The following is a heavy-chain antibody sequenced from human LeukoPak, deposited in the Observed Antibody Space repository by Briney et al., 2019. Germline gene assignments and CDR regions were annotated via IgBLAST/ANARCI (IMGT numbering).Heavy chain of an antibody. V-gene: IGHV4-59*01. CDR1: GGSISSYY. D-gene: IGHD6-13*01. CDR2: IYYSGST. CDR3: ARHSSPSPFDY. J-gene: IGHJ4*02. Sequence: KPSETLSLTCTVSGGSISSYYWSWIRQPPGKGLEWIGYIYYSGSTNYNPSLKSRVTISVDTSKNQFSLKLSSVTAADTAVYYCARHSSPSPFDYWGQGALVTVSS.